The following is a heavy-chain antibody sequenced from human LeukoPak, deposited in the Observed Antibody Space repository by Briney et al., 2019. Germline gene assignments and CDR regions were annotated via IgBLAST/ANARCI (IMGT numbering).Heavy chain of an antibody. CDR1: GGTFSSYA. CDR2: IIPIFGTA. J-gene: IGHJ4*02. Sequence: ASVKVSCKASGGTFSSYAISWVRQAPGQGLEWMGRIIPIFGTANYAQEFQGRVTITTDESTSTAYMELSSLRTEGTAVYYCARGTEIAVAGTFDYWGQGALVTVSS. V-gene: IGHV1-69*05. CDR3: ARGTEIAVAGTFDY. D-gene: IGHD6-19*01.